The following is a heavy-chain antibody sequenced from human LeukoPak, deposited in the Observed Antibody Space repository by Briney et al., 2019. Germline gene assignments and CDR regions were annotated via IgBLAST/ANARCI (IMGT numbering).Heavy chain of an antibody. CDR2: IYYSGST. V-gene: IGHV4-39*01. CDR3: ARAGGLDNFDY. J-gene: IGHJ4*02. D-gene: IGHD6-19*01. Sequence: SETLSLNCTVSGGSISSSSYYWGWIRQPPGKGLGWIGSIYYSGSTYYDPSLKSRVTISVDTSKNQFSLKLSSVTAAGTAVYYCARAGGLDNFDYWGPGTLVTVSS. CDR1: GGSISSSSYY.